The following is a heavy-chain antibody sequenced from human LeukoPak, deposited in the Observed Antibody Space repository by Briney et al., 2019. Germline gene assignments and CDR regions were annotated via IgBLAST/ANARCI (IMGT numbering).Heavy chain of an antibody. J-gene: IGHJ4*02. CDR3: ARELGQQLAMYDY. D-gene: IGHD6-13*01. V-gene: IGHV3-9*01. Sequence: PGRSLRLSCAASGFTFDDYAMHWVRQAPGKGLEWVSGISWNSGSIGYADSVKGRFTISRDNAKNSLYLRMNSLRAEDTALYYCARELGQQLAMYDYWGQGTLVTVSS. CDR2: ISWNSGSI. CDR1: GFTFDDYA.